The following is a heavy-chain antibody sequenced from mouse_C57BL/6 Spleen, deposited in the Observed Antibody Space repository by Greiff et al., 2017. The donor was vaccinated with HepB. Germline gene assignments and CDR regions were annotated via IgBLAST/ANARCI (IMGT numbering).Heavy chain of an antibody. D-gene: IGHD3-2*02. CDR2: ISSGSSTI. Sequence: VQLVESGGGLVKPGGSLKLSCAASGFTFSDYGMHWVRQAPEKGLEWVAYISSGSSTIYYADTVKGRFTISRDNAKNTLFLQMTSLRSEDTAMYYCARRSWDSSGYGAMDYWGQGTSVTVSS. CDR3: ARRSWDSSGYGAMDY. V-gene: IGHV5-17*01. CDR1: GFTFSDYG. J-gene: IGHJ4*01.